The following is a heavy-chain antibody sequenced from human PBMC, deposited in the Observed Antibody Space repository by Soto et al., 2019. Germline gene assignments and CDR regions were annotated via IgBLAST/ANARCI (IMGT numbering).Heavy chain of an antibody. D-gene: IGHD6-13*01. CDR2: ISGYNGNT. V-gene: IGHV1-18*01. CDR3: ARKIAGVFFDY. Sequence: ASVKVSCKASGYTFTTYGINWVRQAPGQGLEWMGWISGYNGNTDYAQKLQGRVTMTRDTSTSTAYMELRSLRSDDTAVYYCARKIAGVFFDYWGQGTLVTVSS. J-gene: IGHJ4*02. CDR1: GYTFTTYG.